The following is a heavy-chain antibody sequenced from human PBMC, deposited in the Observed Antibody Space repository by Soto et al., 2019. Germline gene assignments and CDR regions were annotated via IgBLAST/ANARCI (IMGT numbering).Heavy chain of an antibody. J-gene: IGHJ6*02. D-gene: IGHD1-26*01. CDR2: INAGNGKT. CDR1: GYTFTSYA. Sequence: ASVKVSCKASGYTFTSYAMHWVRQAPGQRLEWMGWINAGNGKTKYSQKFQGRVTITRDTSASTAYMELSSLRSEDTAVYYCASTIVGATIDYYYYGMDVWGQGTTVTVSS. V-gene: IGHV1-3*01. CDR3: ASTIVGATIDYYYYGMDV.